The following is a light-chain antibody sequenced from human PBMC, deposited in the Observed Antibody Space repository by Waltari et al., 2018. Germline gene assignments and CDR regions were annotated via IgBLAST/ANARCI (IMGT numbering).Light chain of an antibody. V-gene: IGLV3-21*02. CDR2: DNG. Sequence: SYVLTQPPSVSVAPGQTARISCGGSDIGSKSVHWYQQKPGQAPVLVVYDNGDRPSGNPERFSGSNSGYTATLTISSVEAGDEADYYCQVWGSTSDHRVFGGGTKLTVL. CDR3: QVWGSTSDHRV. J-gene: IGLJ3*02. CDR1: DIGSKS.